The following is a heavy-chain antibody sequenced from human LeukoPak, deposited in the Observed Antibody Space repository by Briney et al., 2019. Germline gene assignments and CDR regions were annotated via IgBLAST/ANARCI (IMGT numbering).Heavy chain of an antibody. CDR2: ISSSSSTI. J-gene: IGHJ4*02. D-gene: IGHD3-10*01. CDR1: GFTFSSYS. V-gene: IGHV3-48*04. CDR3: ARDPPLHGSGSPWA. Sequence: GGSLRLSCAASGFTFSSYSMNWVRQAPGKGLEWVSYISSSSSTIYYADSVKGRFTISRDNAKNSLYLQMNSLRAEDTALYHCARDPPLHGSGSPWAWGQGTLVTVSS.